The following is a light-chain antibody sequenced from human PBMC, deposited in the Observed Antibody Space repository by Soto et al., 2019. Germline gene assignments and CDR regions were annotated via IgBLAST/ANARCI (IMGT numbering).Light chain of an antibody. CDR3: QHYNSYSEA. CDR2: KAS. Sequence: DIQMTQSPSTLSGSVGDRVTITCRASQTISSWLAWYQQKPGKAPKLLIYKASTLKSGVPSRFSGSGSGTEFTHTISSLQPDDFAAYYCQHYNSYSEAFXQGTKVDIK. J-gene: IGKJ1*01. V-gene: IGKV1-5*03. CDR1: QTISSW.